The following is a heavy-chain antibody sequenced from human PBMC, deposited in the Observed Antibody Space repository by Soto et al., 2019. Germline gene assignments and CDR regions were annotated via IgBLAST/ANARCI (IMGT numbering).Heavy chain of an antibody. CDR3: ARDNGDCSSTSCYGDYYYYYMDV. CDR2: INAGNGNT. J-gene: IGHJ6*03. CDR1: GYTFTSYG. Sequence: GASVKVSCKASGYTFTSYGMHWVRQAPGQRLEWMGWINAGNGNTKYSQKFQGRVTITRDTSASTAYMELSSLRSEDTAVYYCARDNGDCSSTSCYGDYYYYYMDVWGKGTTVTVSS. V-gene: IGHV1-3*01. D-gene: IGHD2-2*01.